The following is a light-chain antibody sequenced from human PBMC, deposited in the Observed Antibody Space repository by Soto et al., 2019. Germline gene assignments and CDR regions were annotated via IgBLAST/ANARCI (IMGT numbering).Light chain of an antibody. J-gene: IGKJ2*01. CDR3: QQYGKSAMFT. CDR2: GAS. CDR1: QSVSSN. Sequence: EIVMTQSPGTLSVSPGERATLSCRASQSVSSNLAWYQQKPGQAPRLLIYGASTRATGIPARFSGRGSGTEFTLTISRLEPEDFAVYYCQQYGKSAMFTFGQGTKLEIK. V-gene: IGKV3-15*01.